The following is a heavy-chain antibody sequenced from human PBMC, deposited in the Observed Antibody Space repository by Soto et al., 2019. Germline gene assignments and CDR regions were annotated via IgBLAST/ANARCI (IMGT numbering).Heavy chain of an antibody. D-gene: IGHD3-10*01. J-gene: IGHJ4*02. V-gene: IGHV1-69*01. CDR2: IIPLFGTA. Sequence: QVQLVQSGADVKKPGSSVKVSCQASGVTFSSETLGWVRQAPGQGLEWVGGIIPLFGTANYAQKVQGRVTITADDSTSTVYMELSSLRSDDTAVYFCATELGENPASPFDAWGQGTLVTVSS. CDR3: ATELGENPASPFDA. CDR1: GVTFSSET.